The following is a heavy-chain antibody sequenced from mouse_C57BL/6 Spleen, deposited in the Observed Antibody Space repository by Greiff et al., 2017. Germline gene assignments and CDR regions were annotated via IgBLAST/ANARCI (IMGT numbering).Heavy chain of an antibody. CDR3: ARRVITTVVAGYFDV. Sequence: QVQLKESGAELVKPGASVKLSCKASGYTFTSYWMHWVKQRPGQGLEWIGMIHPNSGSTNYNEKFKSKATLTVDKSSSTAYMQLSSLTSEDSAVYYCARRVITTVVAGYFDVWGTGTTVTVSS. J-gene: IGHJ1*03. CDR1: GYTFTSYW. V-gene: IGHV1-64*01. D-gene: IGHD1-1*01. CDR2: IHPNSGST.